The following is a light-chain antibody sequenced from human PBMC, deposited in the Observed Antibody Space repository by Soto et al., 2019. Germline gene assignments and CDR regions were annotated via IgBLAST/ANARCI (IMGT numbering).Light chain of an antibody. CDR2: GVT. Sequence: QSVLTQPASVSGSPGQSITITCTGSSSDIGAFNYVAWYQQHPGKAPKLIIHGVTNRPSGVSSRFSGSKSDYTASLTISGLQAEDEADYYCSSYTTVFFYVFGTGTKLTVL. CDR1: SSDIGAFNY. CDR3: SSYTTVFFYV. J-gene: IGLJ1*01. V-gene: IGLV2-14*01.